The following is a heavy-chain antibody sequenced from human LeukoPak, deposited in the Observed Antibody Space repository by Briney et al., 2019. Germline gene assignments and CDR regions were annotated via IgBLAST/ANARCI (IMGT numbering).Heavy chain of an antibody. V-gene: IGHV1-2*02. CDR2: INPNSGGT. Sequence: ASVKVSCKASGYTFTGYYMHWVRQAPGQGLEWMGWINPNSGGTNYAQKFQGRVTMTRDTSISTAYMELSRLRSDDTAVYYCARDVEPGYSCSWYIDYWGQGTLVTVSS. D-gene: IGHD6-13*01. CDR3: ARDVEPGYSCSWYIDY. J-gene: IGHJ4*02. CDR1: GYTFTGYY.